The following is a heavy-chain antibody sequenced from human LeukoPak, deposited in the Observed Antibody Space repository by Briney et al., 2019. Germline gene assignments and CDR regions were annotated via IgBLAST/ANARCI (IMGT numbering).Heavy chain of an antibody. V-gene: IGHV3-48*04. CDR3: ARVGPGYYGMDV. Sequence: GGSLRLSCAASGFTFSSYNMNWVRQAPGKGLEWVSYISPSSTRIDYAASVRGRFTISRDNAKSSLYLQVNSLRAEDTAVYYCARVGPGYYGMDVWGQGTTVTVSS. CDR1: GFTFSSYN. J-gene: IGHJ6*02. CDR2: ISPSSTRI.